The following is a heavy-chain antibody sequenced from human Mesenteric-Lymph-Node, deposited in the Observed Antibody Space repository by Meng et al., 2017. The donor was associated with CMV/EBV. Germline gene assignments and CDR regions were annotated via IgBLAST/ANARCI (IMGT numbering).Heavy chain of an antibody. V-gene: IGHV3-48*04. CDR2: ISSSSSTI. CDR1: GFTFSSYS. D-gene: IGHD3-16*01. J-gene: IGHJ6*02. Sequence: GESLKISCAASGFTFSSYSMNWVRQAPGKGLEWVSYISSSSSTIYYADSVKGRFTISRDNAKNSLYLQMNSLRAEDTALYFCARDGGKYFHYGLDVWGQGTTVTVSS. CDR3: ARDGGKYFHYGLDV.